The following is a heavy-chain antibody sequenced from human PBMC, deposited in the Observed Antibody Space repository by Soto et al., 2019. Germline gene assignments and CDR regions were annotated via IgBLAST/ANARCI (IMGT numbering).Heavy chain of an antibody. CDR3: ARGRGAYYDFWSGYPRDPLDY. Sequence: ASVKVSCKASGYTFTSYDINWVRQATGQGLEWMGWMNPNSGNTGYAQKFQGRVTMTRNTSISTAYMELSSLRSEDTAVYYCARGRGAYYDFWSGYPRDPLDYWGQGILVTVAS. D-gene: IGHD3-3*01. J-gene: IGHJ4*02. V-gene: IGHV1-8*01. CDR2: MNPNSGNT. CDR1: GYTFTSYD.